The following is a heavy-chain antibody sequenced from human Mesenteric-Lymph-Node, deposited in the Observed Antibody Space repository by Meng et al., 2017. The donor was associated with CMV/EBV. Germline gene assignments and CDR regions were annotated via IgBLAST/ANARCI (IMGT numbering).Heavy chain of an antibody. CDR1: GYSFTSYW. CDR2: IYPGDSDT. D-gene: IGHD6-13*01. Sequence: GGSLRLSCKGSGYSFTSYWIAWVRQMPGKGLEWMGIIYPGDSDTTYSSSFQGQVTISADKSISTAYLQWSSLKASDTAMYYCARQAAPSDSYYGMDVWGHGTTVTVSS. CDR3: ARQAAPSDSYYGMDV. J-gene: IGHJ6*02. V-gene: IGHV5-51*01.